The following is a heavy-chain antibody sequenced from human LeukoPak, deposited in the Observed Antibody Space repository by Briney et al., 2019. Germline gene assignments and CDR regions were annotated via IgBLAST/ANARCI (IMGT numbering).Heavy chain of an antibody. CDR3: ARVFDS. CDR2: VFYTGKT. CDR1: GGSVSSSDYY. Sequence: SETLSLTCTVSGGSVSSSDYYWGWIRQSPVKGLEWIGDVFYTGKTNYNPSLRGRATISIDTSKNQFSLKLTYVTAADTAVYYCARVFDSWGQGTLVTVSS. J-gene: IGHJ4*02. V-gene: IGHV4-39*07.